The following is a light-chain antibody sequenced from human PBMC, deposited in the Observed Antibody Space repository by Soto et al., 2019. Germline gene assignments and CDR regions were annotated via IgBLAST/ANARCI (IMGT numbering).Light chain of an antibody. CDR3: QHQAT. J-gene: IGKJ1*01. CDR2: KAS. V-gene: IGKV1-5*03. CDR1: QSISSG. Sequence: DIPMTQSPSTLSASVGDRDTITCRASQSISSGLAWYQQKPGKAPKLVIYKASSLESGVPSRFSGGGSGTEFTLTISSLQPDDFATYYCQHQATFGQGSRWIS.